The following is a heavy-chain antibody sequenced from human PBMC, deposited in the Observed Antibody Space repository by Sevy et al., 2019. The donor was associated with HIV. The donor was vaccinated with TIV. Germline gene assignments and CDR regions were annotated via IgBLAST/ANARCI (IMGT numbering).Heavy chain of an antibody. J-gene: IGHJ4*02. CDR3: LAYFDY. CDR2: IKSKTDGGTT. V-gene: IGHV3-15*01. Sequence: GKSLKISCVASGFTFSNAWMSWVRQAPGKGLEWVGRIKSKTDGGTTDYAAPVKGRFTISRDDSKNTLYLQMNSLKTEDTAVYYCLAYFDYWGQGTLVTVSS. CDR1: GFTFSNAW.